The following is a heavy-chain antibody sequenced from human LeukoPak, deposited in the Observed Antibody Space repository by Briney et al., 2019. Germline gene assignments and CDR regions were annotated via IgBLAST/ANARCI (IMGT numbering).Heavy chain of an antibody. CDR2: IWYDGSNK. CDR1: GFTFSNYG. D-gene: IGHD6-13*01. J-gene: IGHJ4*02. V-gene: IGHV3-33*01. Sequence: GGSLTLSCAASGFTFSNYGMHRVRQAPGKGLEWVAVIWYDGSNKYYADSVKGRFTISRDNSKNTLYLQMNSLRAEDTAVYYCARTYSSSSYLSDYWGQGTLVTVSS. CDR3: ARTYSSSSYLSDY.